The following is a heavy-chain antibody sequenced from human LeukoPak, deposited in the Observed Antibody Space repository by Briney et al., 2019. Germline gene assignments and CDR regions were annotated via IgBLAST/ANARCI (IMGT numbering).Heavy chain of an antibody. CDR2: IYTSGST. CDR1: GGSISSYY. D-gene: IGHD1-26*01. CDR3: AREGATGAFDI. Sequence: SETLSLTCTVSGGSISSYYWSWIRQPAGKGLEWIGRIYTSGSTNYNPSFKSRVTMSVATSKNQFSLKRSSVTAADTAVYYCAREGATGAFDIWGQGTMVTVSS. J-gene: IGHJ3*02. V-gene: IGHV4-4*07.